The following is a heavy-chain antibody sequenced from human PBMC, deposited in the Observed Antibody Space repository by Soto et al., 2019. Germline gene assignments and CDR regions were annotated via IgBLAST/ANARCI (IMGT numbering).Heavy chain of an antibody. V-gene: IGHV4-39*01. CDR1: GGSIRSSSYY. Sequence: SETLSLTSPVSGGSIRSSSYYWGWIRQPPGKGLEWIGSIYYSGSTYYNPSLKSRVTISVDTSKNQFSLKLSSVTAADTAVYYCATSSNGYGSGSYSFDYWGQGTLVTVSS. CDR3: ATSSNGYGSGSYSFDY. D-gene: IGHD3-10*01. CDR2: IYYSGST. J-gene: IGHJ4*02.